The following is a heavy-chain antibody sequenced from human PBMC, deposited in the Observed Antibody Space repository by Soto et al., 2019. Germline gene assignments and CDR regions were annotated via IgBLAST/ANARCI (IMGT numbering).Heavy chain of an antibody. D-gene: IGHD2-21*02. J-gene: IGHJ4*02. CDR3: AKYRDPIVVVTADIGYYFDY. CDR1: GFTFSSYG. CDR2: ISYDGSNK. Sequence: QVQLVESGGGVVQPGRSLRLSCAASGFTFSSYGMHWVRQAPGKGLEWVAVISYDGSNKYYADSVKGRCTISRDNSKNTLYMQMNSLRAEDTAVYYCAKYRDPIVVVTADIGYYFDYWGQGTLVTVSS. V-gene: IGHV3-30*18.